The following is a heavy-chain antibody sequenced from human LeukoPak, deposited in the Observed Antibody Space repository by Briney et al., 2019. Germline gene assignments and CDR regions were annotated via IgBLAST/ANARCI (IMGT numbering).Heavy chain of an antibody. CDR3: ARDSSPDYYDGSGYGY. J-gene: IGHJ4*02. CDR1: GFTFSTYW. D-gene: IGHD3-22*01. V-gene: IGHV3-7*05. CDR2: IKQDGSEK. Sequence: GGSLRLSCEASGFTFSTYWMTWVRQAPGKGLEWVANIKQDGSEKYYVDSVKGRFTISRDNAKSSLYLQMNSLRGEDTAVYYCARDSSPDYYDGSGYGYWGRGTLVTVSS.